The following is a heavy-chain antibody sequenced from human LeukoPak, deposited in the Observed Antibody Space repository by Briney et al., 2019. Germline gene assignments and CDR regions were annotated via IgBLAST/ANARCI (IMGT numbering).Heavy chain of an antibody. CDR3: ARDLTSSGYSSGSYYNYYGMDV. D-gene: IGHD6-25*01. CDR2: ISYDGSNK. V-gene: IGHV3-30-3*01. J-gene: IGHJ6*02. Sequence: GSLRLSCAASGFTFSSYAMHWVRQAPGKGLEWVAVISYDGSNKYYADSVKGRFTISRDNAKNSLYLQMNSLRAEDTAVYYCARDLTSSGYSSGSYYNYYGMDVWGQGTTVTVSS. CDR1: GFTFSSYA.